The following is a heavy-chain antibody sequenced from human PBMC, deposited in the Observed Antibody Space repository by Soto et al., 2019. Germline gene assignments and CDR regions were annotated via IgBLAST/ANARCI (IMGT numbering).Heavy chain of an antibody. V-gene: IGHV1-69*13. CDR1: GGTFSSYA. Sequence: EASVKVSCKASGGTFSSYAISWVRQAPGQGLEWMGGIIPIFGTANYAQKFQGRVTITADESTSTAYMELSSLRSEDTAVYYCARHSNGGNDLYYFDYWGQGTLVTVSS. CDR3: ARHSNGGNDLYYFDY. J-gene: IGHJ4*02. D-gene: IGHD4-4*01. CDR2: IIPIFGTA.